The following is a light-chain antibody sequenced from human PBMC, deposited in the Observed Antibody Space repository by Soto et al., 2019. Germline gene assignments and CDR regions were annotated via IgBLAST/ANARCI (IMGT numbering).Light chain of an antibody. CDR1: SSDVGNYNV. CDR2: EGT. J-gene: IGLJ1*01. V-gene: IGLV2-23*01. Sequence: QSVLAQPASVSESPGQSITISCTGTSSDVGNYNVVSWYQHHPGRAPKVLIYEGTKRPSGVSNRFSGSTSGNVASLTISGLQAEDEANYYCCSYAGSDTYVFRTGTKVTVL. CDR3: CSYAGSDTYV.